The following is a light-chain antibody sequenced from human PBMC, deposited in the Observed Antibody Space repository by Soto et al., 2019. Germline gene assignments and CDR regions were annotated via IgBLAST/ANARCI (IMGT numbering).Light chain of an antibody. J-gene: IGKJ1*01. CDR2: GAS. Sequence: EIVMTQSPATLSVSPGERATLSCRASQSVSSYLAWYQQRPGQAPRLLIYGASTRATGIPARFSGSGSGTEFTLTLSSLQSEDFAVYYCQQYANWSPWTFGQGTKVEIK. V-gene: IGKV3-15*01. CDR3: QQYANWSPWT. CDR1: QSVSSY.